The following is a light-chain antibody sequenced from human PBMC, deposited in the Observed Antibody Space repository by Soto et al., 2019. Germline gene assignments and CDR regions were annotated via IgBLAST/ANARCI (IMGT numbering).Light chain of an antibody. CDR3: NSYAGSNKRV. CDR1: SSDVGGYNY. Sequence: QSALTQPPSASGSPGQSVTISCTGTSSDVGGYNYVSWYQQHPGKAPKVMIYEVSKRPSGVPDRFSGSKSGNTASLTVSGLQAEDEADYYCNSYAGSNKRVFGGGTKLTVL. CDR2: EVS. J-gene: IGLJ3*02. V-gene: IGLV2-8*01.